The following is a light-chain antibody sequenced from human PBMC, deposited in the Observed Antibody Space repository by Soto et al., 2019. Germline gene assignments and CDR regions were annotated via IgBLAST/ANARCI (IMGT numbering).Light chain of an antibody. CDR3: QQRNSWPPTFT. J-gene: IGKJ5*01. V-gene: IGKV3-11*01. Sequence: IVMTQSPATLSLSPGERATLSCRASQSVGSFLAWYQQKPGQAPRLLIYDTSIRATGIPARFSGSGSGTDFTLTISSLEPEDFAVYYCQQRNSWPPTFTFGQGTRLEI. CDR1: QSVGSF. CDR2: DTS.